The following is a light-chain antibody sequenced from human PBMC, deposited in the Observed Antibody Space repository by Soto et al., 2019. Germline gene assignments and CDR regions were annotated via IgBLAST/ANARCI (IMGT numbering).Light chain of an antibody. Sequence: QSALSQPASVSGSPGQSITISCTGTSSDVGGYNYVSWYQQHPGKAPKVMIYEVSNRPSGVSSRFSGSKSGNTASLTISGLQAEDEADYYCCSYTITRNVVFGGGTKLTVL. V-gene: IGLV2-14*01. CDR2: EVS. J-gene: IGLJ2*01. CDR3: CSYTITRNVV. CDR1: SSDVGGYNY.